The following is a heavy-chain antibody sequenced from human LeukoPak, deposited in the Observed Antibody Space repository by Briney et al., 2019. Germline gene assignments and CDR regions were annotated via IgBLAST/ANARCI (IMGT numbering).Heavy chain of an antibody. CDR2: IYTSGST. CDR3: ARGAWFGEPAYNWFDP. CDR1: GGSISSYY. V-gene: IGHV4-4*07. D-gene: IGHD3-10*01. J-gene: IGHJ5*02. Sequence: SETLSLTCTVSGGSISSYYWSWIRQPAGKGLEWIGRIYTSGSTNYNPSLKSRVTMSVDTSKNQFSLKLSSVTAADTAVYYCARGAWFGEPAYNWFDPWGQGTLVTVSS.